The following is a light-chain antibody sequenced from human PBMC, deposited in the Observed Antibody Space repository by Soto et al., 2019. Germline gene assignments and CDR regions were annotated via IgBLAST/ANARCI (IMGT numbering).Light chain of an antibody. CDR1: QSVSSSY. V-gene: IGKV3-20*01. J-gene: IGKJ1*01. CDR2: GAS. CDR3: PHSASSPRT. Sequence: VVSQSPGALSFSPGERATLSCRASQSVSSSYLAWYQQKPGQAPRLLIYGASSRATGIPDRFSGSGSGTDFTLTLSRLEPEDFAVYYCPHSASSPRTFGQGTQLDNK.